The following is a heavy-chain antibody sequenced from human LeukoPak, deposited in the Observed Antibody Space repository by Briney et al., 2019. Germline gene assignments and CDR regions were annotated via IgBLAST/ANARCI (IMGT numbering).Heavy chain of an antibody. CDR1: GGSISSSIYY. D-gene: IGHD6-13*01. Sequence: SETLSLTCTVSGGSISSSIYYWGWIRQPPGKGLEWIGSIYYSGSTYYNPSLKSRVTISVDTSKNQFSLRLSSVTAADTAVYYCVGRGASSSWYQVVDYWGQGNLVTVSS. V-gene: IGHV4-39*01. CDR2: IYYSGST. J-gene: IGHJ4*02. CDR3: VGRGASSSWYQVVDY.